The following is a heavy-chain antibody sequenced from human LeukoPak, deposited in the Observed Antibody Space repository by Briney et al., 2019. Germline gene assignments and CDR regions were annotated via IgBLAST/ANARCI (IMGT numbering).Heavy chain of an antibody. Sequence: ASVKVSCKASGYTFTSYGISWVRQAPGQGLEWMGWISVYNGNTNYAQKLQGRVTMTTDTSTSTAYMELRSLRSDDTAVYYCARGAYCGGDCYRGAFDIWGQGTMVTVSS. J-gene: IGHJ3*02. CDR2: ISVYNGNT. CDR3: ARGAYCGGDCYRGAFDI. CDR1: GYTFTSYG. D-gene: IGHD2-21*02. V-gene: IGHV1-18*01.